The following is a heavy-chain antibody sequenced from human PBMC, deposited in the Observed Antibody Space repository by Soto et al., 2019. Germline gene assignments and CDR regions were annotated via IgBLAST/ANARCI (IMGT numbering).Heavy chain of an antibody. V-gene: IGHV1-2*02. CDR2: INPKSGDT. J-gene: IGHJ6*02. CDR1: EYTFIGFH. D-gene: IGHD2-15*01. Sequence: QVQLVQSGAEVKKPGASVKVSCEASEYTFIGFHLHCVRQAPGQGLEWMGWINPKSGDTKYAQKFQGRVTLTRDTSISTGYMELSRLESNDTAVYYCAKGRWTVGHCTGGSCYDGMDVWGPGTTVTVSS. CDR3: AKGRWTVGHCTGGSCYDGMDV.